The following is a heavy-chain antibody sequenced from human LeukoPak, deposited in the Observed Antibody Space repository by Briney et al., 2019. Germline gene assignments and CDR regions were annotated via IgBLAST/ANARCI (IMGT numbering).Heavy chain of an antibody. CDR3: ARTLGRHYYDSSGYLD. D-gene: IGHD3-22*01. CDR1: GGTFSSYA. V-gene: IGHV1-69*05. J-gene: IGHJ4*02. Sequence: SVKVSCKASGGTFSSYAISWVRQAPGQGLEWMGGIIPIFGTANYAQKFQGRVTITTDESTSTAYMELSSLRSEDTAVYYCARTLGRHYYDSSGYLDWGQGTLVTVSS. CDR2: IIPIFGTA.